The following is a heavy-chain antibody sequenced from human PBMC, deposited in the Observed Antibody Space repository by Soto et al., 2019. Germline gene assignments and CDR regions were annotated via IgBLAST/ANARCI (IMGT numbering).Heavy chain of an antibody. CDR2: IYYSGST. Sequence: LSLTCTVSGGSISSSSYYWGWIRQPPGKGLEWIGSIYYSGSTYYNPSLKSRVTISVDTSKNQFSLKLSSVTAADTAVYYCARHDYDILTGPEYFQHWGQGTLVTVSS. D-gene: IGHD3-9*01. CDR3: ARHDYDILTGPEYFQH. CDR1: GGSISSSSYY. V-gene: IGHV4-39*01. J-gene: IGHJ1*01.